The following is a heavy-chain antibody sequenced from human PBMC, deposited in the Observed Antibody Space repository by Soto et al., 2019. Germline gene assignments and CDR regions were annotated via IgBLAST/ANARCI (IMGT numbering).Heavy chain of an antibody. CDR1: GFTFSSYA. CDR2: ISYDGSNK. V-gene: IGHV3-30-3*01. J-gene: IGHJ5*02. D-gene: IGHD5-18*01. Sequence: GGSLRLSCAASGFTFSSYAMHWVRQAPGKGLEWVAVISYDGSNKYYADSVKGRFTISRDNSKNTLYLQMNSLRAEDTAVYYCACTAMAMGSWGQGTLVTVSS. CDR3: ACTAMAMGS.